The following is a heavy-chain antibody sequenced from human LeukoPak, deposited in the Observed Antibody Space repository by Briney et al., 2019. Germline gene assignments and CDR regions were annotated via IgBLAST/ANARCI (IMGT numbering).Heavy chain of an antibody. D-gene: IGHD3-22*01. CDR2: ISSSGSII. J-gene: IGHJ1*01. V-gene: IGHV3-11*01. Sequence: PGGSLRLSCAASGFTFSDYYMSWIRQAPGKGLEWVSYISSSGSIIYYADSVKGRFTISRDNAKNSMYLQMNSLRAEDTAVYYCARGKYDSSPFLQHWGQGTLVTVSS. CDR3: ARGKYDSSPFLQH. CDR1: GFTFSDYY.